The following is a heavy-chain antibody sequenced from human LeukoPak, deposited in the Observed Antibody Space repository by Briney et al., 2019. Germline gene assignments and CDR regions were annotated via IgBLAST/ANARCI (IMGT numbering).Heavy chain of an antibody. CDR1: GFNFSNYV. Sequence: GGSLRLSCAASGFNFSNYVMTWVRQAPGKGLEWVANIKQDGSEKYYVDSVKGRFTISRDNAKNSLYLQMNSLRAEDTAVYYCARNPPEGDYFDYWGQGTLVTVSS. D-gene: IGHD1-14*01. CDR3: ARNPPEGDYFDY. V-gene: IGHV3-7*01. CDR2: IKQDGSEK. J-gene: IGHJ4*02.